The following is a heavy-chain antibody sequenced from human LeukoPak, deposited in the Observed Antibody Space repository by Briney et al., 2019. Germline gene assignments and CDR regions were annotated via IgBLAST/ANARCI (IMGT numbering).Heavy chain of an antibody. D-gene: IGHD2-8*01. CDR2: ITYDGSNK. J-gene: IGHJ4*02. CDR1: GFTFSSYA. Sequence: GGSLRLSCAASGFTFSSYAMHWVRQAPGKGLEWVAVITYDGSNKYYADSVKGRFTISRDNSKNTLYLQMNSLRAEDTAVYYCASPLRGYWGQGTLVIVSS. CDR3: ASPLRGY. V-gene: IGHV3-30-3*01.